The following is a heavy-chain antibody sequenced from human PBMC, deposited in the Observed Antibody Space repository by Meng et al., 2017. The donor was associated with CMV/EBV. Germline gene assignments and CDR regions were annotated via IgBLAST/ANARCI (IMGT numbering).Heavy chain of an antibody. D-gene: IGHD3-22*01. CDR3: AKNTYYYDNSGPPTYFDL. Sequence: TFSMSWMHWVRQAPGKGLEWVSGLSSGGGSKYYADSVKGRFTISRDNSKNTLYLQMNSLRVEDTAVYYCAKNTYYYDNSGPPTYFDLWGRGTLVTVSS. V-gene: IGHV3-23*01. J-gene: IGHJ2*01. CDR2: LSSGGGSK. CDR1: TFSMSW.